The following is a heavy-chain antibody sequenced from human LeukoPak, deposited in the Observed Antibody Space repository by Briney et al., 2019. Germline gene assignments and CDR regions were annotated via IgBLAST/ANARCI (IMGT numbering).Heavy chain of an antibody. Sequence: PGGALRVSCAASRFTFTNYAMSWVRQAPGKGLEWVSAVSGSGGTAYYADSVKGRFTISRDNSKNTVYLQMNSLRAEDTAVYYCLKDRSSTDYWGQGTLVTVSS. V-gene: IGHV3-23*01. CDR1: RFTFTNYA. CDR2: VSGSGGTA. CDR3: LKDRSSTDY. D-gene: IGHD6-19*01. J-gene: IGHJ4*02.